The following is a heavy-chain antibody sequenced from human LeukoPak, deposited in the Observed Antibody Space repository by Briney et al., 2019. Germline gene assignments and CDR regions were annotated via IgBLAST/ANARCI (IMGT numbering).Heavy chain of an antibody. CDR1: GFTFSSYS. CDR3: ARGEATVTTPTDY. D-gene: IGHD4-11*01. V-gene: IGHV3-21*01. J-gene: IGHJ4*02. CDR2: ISSSSYI. Sequence: GGSLRLSCAASGFTFSSYSMNWVRQAPGKGLEWVSSISSSSYIYYADSVKGRFTISRDNAKNSLYLQMNSLRAEDTAVYYCARGEATVTTPTDYWGQGTLVTVSS.